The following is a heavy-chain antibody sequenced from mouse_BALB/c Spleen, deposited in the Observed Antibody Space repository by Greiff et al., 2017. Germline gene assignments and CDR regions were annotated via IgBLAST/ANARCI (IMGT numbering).Heavy chain of an antibody. Sequence: QVQLQQSGTVLARPGASVKMSCKASGYTFTSYWMHWVKQRPGQGLEWIGEINPSNGRTNYNEKFKSKATLTVDKSSSTAYMQLSSLTSEDSAVYYCARSGYYGPFDYWGQGTTLTVSS. CDR3: ARSGYYGPFDY. D-gene: IGHD1-1*01. CDR2: INPSNGRT. CDR1: GYTFTSYW. J-gene: IGHJ2*01. V-gene: IGHV1S81*02.